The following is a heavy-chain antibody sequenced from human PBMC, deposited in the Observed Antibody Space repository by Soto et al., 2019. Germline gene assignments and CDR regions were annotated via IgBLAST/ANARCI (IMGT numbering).Heavy chain of an antibody. V-gene: IGHV4-61*01. CDR1: GGSVSSGSYY. J-gene: IGHJ6*02. CDR3: ARDATIFGVRKKNYYYYGMDV. Sequence: KPSETLSLTCTVSGGSVSSGSYYWSWIRQPPGKGLEWIGYIYYSGSTNYNPSLKSRVTISVDTSKNQFSLKLSSVTAADTAVYYCARDATIFGVRKKNYYYYGMDVWGQGSSVTVSS. CDR2: IYYSGST. D-gene: IGHD3-3*01.